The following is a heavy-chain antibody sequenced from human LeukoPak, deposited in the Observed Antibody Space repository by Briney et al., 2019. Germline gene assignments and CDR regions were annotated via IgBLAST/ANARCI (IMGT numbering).Heavy chain of an antibody. Sequence: GESLKISCKGSGYNFASYWIAWVRQMPEIGLEWMGIIYPDDSDTRYSPSFQGQVTISSDKSISTAYLQWSTLKPSDTAMYYCARYQARIAVAGQYYYYAMDVWGQGTTVTVSS. J-gene: IGHJ6*02. D-gene: IGHD6-19*01. CDR2: IYPDDSDT. CDR1: GYNFASYW. CDR3: ARYQARIAVAGQYYYYAMDV. V-gene: IGHV5-51*01.